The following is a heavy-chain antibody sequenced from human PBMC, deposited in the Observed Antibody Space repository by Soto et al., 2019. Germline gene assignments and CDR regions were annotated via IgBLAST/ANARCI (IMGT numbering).Heavy chain of an antibody. CDR3: ARRSWGIAAADYYYYYMDV. D-gene: IGHD6-13*01. Sequence: SETLSLTCTVSGGSISSYYWSWIRQPPGKGLEWIGYIYYSGSTNYNPSLKSRVTISVDTSKNQFSLKLSSVTAADTAVYYCARRSWGIAAADYYYYYMDVWGKGTTVTVSS. CDR2: IYYSGST. J-gene: IGHJ6*03. CDR1: GGSISSYY. V-gene: IGHV4-59*08.